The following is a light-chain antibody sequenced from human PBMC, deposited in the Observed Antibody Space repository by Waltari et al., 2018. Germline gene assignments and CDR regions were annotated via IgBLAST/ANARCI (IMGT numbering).Light chain of an antibody. J-gene: IGKJ4*01. CDR1: QSVSTY. Sequence: EIVLTQSLATLSLSPGERATLSCRASQSVSTYLAWYQQRPGPAPRLLIFDAFHRATGIPARFSGSGSGTDFTLTISSLEPEDFAIYYCQQRISWPLTFGGGTMV. V-gene: IGKV3-11*01. CDR3: QQRISWPLT. CDR2: DAF.